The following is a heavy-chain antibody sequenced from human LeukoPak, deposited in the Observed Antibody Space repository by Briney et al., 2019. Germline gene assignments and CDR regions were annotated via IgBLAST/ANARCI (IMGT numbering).Heavy chain of an antibody. CDR3: AKDLFRITMVRGVIGFDY. J-gene: IGHJ4*02. V-gene: IGHV3-23*01. D-gene: IGHD3-10*01. Sequence: GGSLRLSCAASGFTFSSYAMSWVRQAPGKGLEWVSAIRGSGGSTYYADSVKGRFTISRDNSKNTLYLQMNSLRAEDTAVYYCAKDLFRITMVRGVIGFDYWGQGTLVTVSS. CDR1: GFTFSSYA. CDR2: IRGSGGST.